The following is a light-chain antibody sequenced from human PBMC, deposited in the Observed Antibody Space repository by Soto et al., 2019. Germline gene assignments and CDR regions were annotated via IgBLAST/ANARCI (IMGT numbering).Light chain of an antibody. CDR3: QQYGSSPQGT. CDR1: QSVSSSY. CDR2: GAS. V-gene: IGKV3-20*01. Sequence: ESGLTQSPGTLSLTPRERATLSCRAIQSVSSSYLAWYQQKPGQAPRLLIYGASSRATGIPDRFSGSGSGTDFTLTISRLEPEDFAVYYCQQYGSSPQGTFGQGTRLEI. J-gene: IGKJ5*01.